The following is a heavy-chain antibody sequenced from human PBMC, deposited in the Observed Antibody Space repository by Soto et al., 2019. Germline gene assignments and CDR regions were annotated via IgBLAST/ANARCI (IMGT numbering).Heavy chain of an antibody. CDR3: ARGIVAPSTMYERVGGLYFAY. J-gene: IGHJ4*02. D-gene: IGHD3-10*02. Sequence: ASVKVSCKASGYTSYSYTISWVRQAPGQGLEWMGWISADTGNTNYAQRLQDRVTLTTATSTRTVYMELSSLTSHDTAVYYCARGIVAPSTMYERVGGLYFAYWGQGNLVTVSS. CDR1: GYTSYSYT. CDR2: ISADTGNT. V-gene: IGHV1-18*04.